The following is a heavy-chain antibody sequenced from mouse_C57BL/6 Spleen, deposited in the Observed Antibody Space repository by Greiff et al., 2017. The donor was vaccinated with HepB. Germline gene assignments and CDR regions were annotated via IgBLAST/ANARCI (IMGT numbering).Heavy chain of an antibody. D-gene: IGHD3-1*01. Sequence: EVQLVESGGGLVKPGGSLKLSCAASGFTFSSYAMSWVRQTPEKRLEWVATISDGGSYTYYPDNVKGRFTISRDNAKNNLYLQMSHLKSEDTAMYYCARDRAGQDWYFDVWGTGTTVTVSS. CDR2: ISDGGSYT. V-gene: IGHV5-4*01. J-gene: IGHJ1*03. CDR1: GFTFSSYA. CDR3: ARDRAGQDWYFDV.